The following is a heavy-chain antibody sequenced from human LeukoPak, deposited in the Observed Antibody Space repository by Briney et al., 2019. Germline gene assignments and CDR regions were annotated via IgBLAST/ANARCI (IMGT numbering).Heavy chain of an antibody. J-gene: IGHJ4*02. V-gene: IGHV1-46*01. CDR1: GYTFTSYY. Sequence: GGSVKVSCKASGYTFTSYYMHWVRQAPGQGLEWMGIINPSGGSTIYAQKFQDRVTMTRDTSTSTVYMELSSLRSEDTAVYYCARDSLPYGDYGGSLGYWGQGTLVTVSS. CDR2: INPSGGST. CDR3: ARDSLPYGDYGGSLGY. D-gene: IGHD4-17*01.